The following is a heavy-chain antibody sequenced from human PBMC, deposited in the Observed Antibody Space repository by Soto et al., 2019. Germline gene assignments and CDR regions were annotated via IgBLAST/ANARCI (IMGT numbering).Heavy chain of an antibody. CDR2: INTYNGNT. V-gene: IGHV1-18*01. CDR1: GYTFINYA. CDR3: AKSPRGAMATD. Sequence: QVQLVQSGPEVKKPGASVKVSCKASGYTFINYAITWVRQAPGQGLEWMGWINTYNGNTNYAENLQGRVTMTTDTSTSTAYMALRSLRSDDTAVYYCAKSPRGAMATDWGQGTLVTVSS. J-gene: IGHJ4*02. D-gene: IGHD5-12*01.